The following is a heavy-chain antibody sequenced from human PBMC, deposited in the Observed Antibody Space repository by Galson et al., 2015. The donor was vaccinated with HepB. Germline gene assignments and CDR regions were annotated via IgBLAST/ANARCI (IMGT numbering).Heavy chain of an antibody. V-gene: IGHV3-66*01. CDR3: ARDQYGSGSFNTQNYHYYGMDV. Sequence: SLRLSCAASGFTVSSNYMNWVRQAPGKGLEWVSVIYGGGSTYYADSVKGRFTISRDNSKNTLYLQMNSLRAEDTAVYYCARDQYGSGSFNTQNYHYYGMDVWGQGTTVTVSS. CDR1: GFTVSSNY. J-gene: IGHJ6*02. D-gene: IGHD3-10*01. CDR2: IYGGGST.